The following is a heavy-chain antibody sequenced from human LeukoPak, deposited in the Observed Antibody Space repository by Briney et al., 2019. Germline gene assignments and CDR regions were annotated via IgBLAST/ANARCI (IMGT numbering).Heavy chain of an antibody. D-gene: IGHD6-19*01. CDR2: ISGSGDST. CDR1: GFSFSDYA. Sequence: GGSLRLSCAASGFSFSDYAMRWVRQAPGKGLEWVSGISGSGDSTYYADSVKGRFTISRDNSKNTLYLQMNSLRAEDTAVYYCARRSGIAVAGAFDYWGQGTLVTVSS. CDR3: ARRSGIAVAGAFDY. V-gene: IGHV3-23*01. J-gene: IGHJ4*02.